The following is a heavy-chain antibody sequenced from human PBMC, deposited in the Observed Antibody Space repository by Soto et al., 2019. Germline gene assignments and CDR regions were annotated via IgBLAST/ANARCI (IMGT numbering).Heavy chain of an antibody. J-gene: IGHJ4*02. CDR3: ARVPYYYSYYFDY. CDR2: IIPIFGTA. CDR1: GGTFSSYA. V-gene: IGHV1-69*01. D-gene: IGHD3-10*01. Sequence: SVKVSCKASGGTFSSYAISWVRQAPGQGLEWMGGIIPIFGTANYAQKFQGRVTITADESTSTAYMELSSLRSEDTAVYYCARVPYYYSYYFDYWGQGTLVTVSS.